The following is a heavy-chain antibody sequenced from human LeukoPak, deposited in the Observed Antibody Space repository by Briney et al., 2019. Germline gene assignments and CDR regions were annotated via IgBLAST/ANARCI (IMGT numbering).Heavy chain of an antibody. CDR3: ARGGDSSGLFDFDY. CDR1: GGSISSYY. CDR2: IYYSGST. D-gene: IGHD3-22*01. J-gene: IGHJ4*02. V-gene: IGHV4-59*01. Sequence: KTSETLSLTCTVSGGSISSYYWSWIRQPPGKGLEWIGYIYYSGSTNYNPSLKSRVTISVDTSKNQFSLKLSSVTAADTAVYYCARGGDSSGLFDFDYWGQGTLVTVSS.